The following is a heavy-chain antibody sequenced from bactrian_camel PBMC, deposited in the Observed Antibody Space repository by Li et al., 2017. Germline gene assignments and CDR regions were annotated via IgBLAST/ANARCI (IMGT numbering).Heavy chain of an antibody. CDR3: AAGKVNNPGGAWPTQHYEYTD. D-gene: IGHD5*01. J-gene: IGHJ4*01. Sequence: HVQLVESGGGSVQAGGSLRLSCAVSGLPASWYYMAWFRQAPGKEREGVASLYTADGSTRYADSVKGRFTISLDNGKNTLYLQMHGLIPDDTAMYYCAAGKVNNPGGAWPTQHYEYTDWGQGTQVTVS. CDR2: LYTADGST. V-gene: IGHV3S1*01. CDR1: GLPASWYY.